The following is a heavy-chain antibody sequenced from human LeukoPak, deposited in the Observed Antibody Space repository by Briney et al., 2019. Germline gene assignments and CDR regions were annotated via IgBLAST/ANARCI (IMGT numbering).Heavy chain of an antibody. V-gene: IGHV3-66*01. J-gene: IGHJ4*02. D-gene: IGHD6-19*01. CDR2: FYNTDDT. CDR3: ARASQWLAFDC. CDR1: GFTFSNYA. Sequence: GRSLRLSCAASGFTFSNYAMNWVRQAPGKGLEWVSTFYNTDDTNYPDSVRGRFTISRDSSTNTLYLQMNSLRAEDTAVYFCARASQWLAFDCWGQGTLVTVSS.